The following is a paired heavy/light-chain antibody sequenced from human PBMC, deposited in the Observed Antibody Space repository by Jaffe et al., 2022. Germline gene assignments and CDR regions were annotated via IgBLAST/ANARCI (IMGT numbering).Heavy chain of an antibody. CDR3: ARNILENCSGGSCGGEGYDY. D-gene: IGHD2-15*01. CDR2: IYHSGST. CDR1: GDSISSGGYS. J-gene: IGHJ4*02. Sequence: QLQLQESGSRLVKPSQTLSLTCAVSGDSISSGGYSWSWIRQPPGKGLEWIAYIYHSGSTYYNPSLKSRVIISVDRSKNQFSLKLSSVTAADTAVYYCARNILENCSGGSCGGEGYDYWGQGILVTVSS. V-gene: IGHV4-30-2*01.
Light chain of an antibody. Sequence: DIVMTQSPLSLPVTPGEPASISCRSSQSLLHSNGYNYLDWYLQKPGQSPQLLLYLGSNRASGVPDRFSGSGSGTDFTLKISRVEAEDVGVYYCMQALQTPQTFGQGTKLEIK. CDR2: LGS. CDR1: QSLLHSNGYNY. J-gene: IGKJ2*01. CDR3: MQALQTPQT. V-gene: IGKV2-28*01.